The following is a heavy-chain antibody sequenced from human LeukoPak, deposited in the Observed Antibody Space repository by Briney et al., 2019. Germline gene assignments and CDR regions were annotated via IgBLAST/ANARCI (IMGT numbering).Heavy chain of an antibody. Sequence: RRSLRLSCAASGFTFSHYAMHWVRQAPGKGLEWVALISYDGSNIQYADSLKGRFTISRDNSKNTLYLQMNSLRVDDTAVYYCARDLPPEDVWGQGTTVTVSS. V-gene: IGHV3-30-3*01. J-gene: IGHJ6*02. CDR2: ISYDGSNI. CDR1: GFTFSHYA. CDR3: ARDLPPEDV.